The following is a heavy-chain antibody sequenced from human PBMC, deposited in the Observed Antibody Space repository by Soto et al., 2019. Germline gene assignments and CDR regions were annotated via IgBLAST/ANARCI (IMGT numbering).Heavy chain of an antibody. J-gene: IGHJ6*02. V-gene: IGHV4-31*03. CDR2: INWSGTT. D-gene: IGHD6-19*01. CDR3: ARLGKSENYYFGMDV. Sequence: QVQLQESGPGLVKPSQTLSLTCTVSGGSISSDGHYWSWIRQHPGKGLEWIAYINWSGTTYYNPSLKSRVTISVDTSKNQVSVKLNSVTAADTAVYYCARLGKSENYYFGMDVWGQGTTVTVSS. CDR1: GGSISSDGHY.